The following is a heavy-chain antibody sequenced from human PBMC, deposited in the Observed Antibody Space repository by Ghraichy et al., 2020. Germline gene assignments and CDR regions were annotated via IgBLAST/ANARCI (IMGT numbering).Heavy chain of an antibody. J-gene: IGHJ4*02. CDR2: ISGSGGST. CDR3: AKGDYSGSYYTHFDY. V-gene: IGHV3-23*01. D-gene: IGHD1-26*01. CDR1: GFTFSSYA. Sequence: GESLNISCAASGFTFSSYAMSWVRQAPGKGLEWVSAISGSGGSTYYADSVKGRFTISRDNSKNTLYLQMNSLRAEDTAVYYCAKGDYSGSYYTHFDYWGQGTLVTVS.